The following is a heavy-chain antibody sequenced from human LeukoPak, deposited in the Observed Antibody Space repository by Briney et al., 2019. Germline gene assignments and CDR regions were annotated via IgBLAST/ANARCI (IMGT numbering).Heavy chain of an antibody. CDR1: GFTFSSYA. Sequence: GGSLRLSCAASGFTFSSYAMTWVRQAPGKGLEWVSSISGRDSNTYFADSVKGRFTISRDNAKNSLYLQMNSLRAEDTAVYYCARDDSGYGGTRFDPWGQGTLVTVSS. J-gene: IGHJ5*02. V-gene: IGHV3-23*01. CDR2: ISGRDSNT. CDR3: ARDDSGYGGTRFDP. D-gene: IGHD5-12*01.